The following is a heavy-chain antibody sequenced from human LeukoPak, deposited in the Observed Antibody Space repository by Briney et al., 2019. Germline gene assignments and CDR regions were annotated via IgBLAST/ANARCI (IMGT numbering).Heavy chain of an antibody. CDR3: ARGMVRAYYYMDV. D-gene: IGHD3-10*01. CDR1: GFTFSSYG. V-gene: IGHV3-33*01. Sequence: GGSLRLSCAASGFTFSSYGMHWVRHAPRKGLGRVAVIWYDGSNKYYADSVKGRFTISRDNSKNTLYLQMNSLRAEDTAVYYCARGMVRAYYYMDVWGKGTTVTVSS. CDR2: IWYDGSNK. J-gene: IGHJ6*03.